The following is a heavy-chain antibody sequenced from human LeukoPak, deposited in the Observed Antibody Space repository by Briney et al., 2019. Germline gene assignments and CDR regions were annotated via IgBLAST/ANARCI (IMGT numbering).Heavy chain of an antibody. Sequence: GGSLRLSCAASGFTFSSFSMHWVRQAPGKGLEWVAVISYDGTNKYYADSVKGRFTISRDNSKNTLYLQINSLRPEDTAVYYCAKASVAGTVFDYWGQGTLVTVSS. J-gene: IGHJ4*02. CDR2: ISYDGTNK. CDR3: AKASVAGTVFDY. D-gene: IGHD6-19*01. V-gene: IGHV3-30-3*01. CDR1: GFTFSSFS.